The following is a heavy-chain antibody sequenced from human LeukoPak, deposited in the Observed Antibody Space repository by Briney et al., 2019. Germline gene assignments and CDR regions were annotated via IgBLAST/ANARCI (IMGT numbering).Heavy chain of an antibody. CDR1: GLTFTT. J-gene: IGHJ4*02. D-gene: IGHD3-16*01. CDR3: ARDLSLGAPGGFDY. Sequence: GGSLRLSCAASGLTFTTMNWVRQAPGQGLEWVSTISSSSTYIYYADSVKGRFTISRDNAENSVYLQMDSLRGDDTAVYYCARDLSLGAPGGFDYWGQGTLVTVSS. V-gene: IGHV3-21*01. CDR2: ISSSSTYI.